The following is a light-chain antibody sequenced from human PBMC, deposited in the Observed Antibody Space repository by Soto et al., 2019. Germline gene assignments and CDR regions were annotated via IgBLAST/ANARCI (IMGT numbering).Light chain of an antibody. CDR3: QQYINWPRT. Sequence: EIVMTQSPSTLSVSPGERVTLSCRASQRLSSNLACYQQRPGQAPRLLIYGASIRATDIPARFIGSGSGTEFTLTISSLQSEDFAVYYCQQYINWPRTFGQGTKVDIK. CDR1: QRLSSN. CDR2: GAS. J-gene: IGKJ1*01. V-gene: IGKV3-15*01.